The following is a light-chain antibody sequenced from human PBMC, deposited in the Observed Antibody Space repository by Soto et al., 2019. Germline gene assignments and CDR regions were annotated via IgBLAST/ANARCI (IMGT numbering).Light chain of an antibody. V-gene: IGKV3-11*01. CDR3: QQHSSLIT. CDR1: QSVSTY. CDR2: DTS. J-gene: IGKJ5*01. Sequence: EIVLTQSPATLSLSPGQRATLSCRASQSVSTYLAWYQQKPGQAPRLFIYDTSKRATGIPARFSGSGSGTDFTLTISSLEPEDLAVYYCQQHSSLITFGQGTRLEIK.